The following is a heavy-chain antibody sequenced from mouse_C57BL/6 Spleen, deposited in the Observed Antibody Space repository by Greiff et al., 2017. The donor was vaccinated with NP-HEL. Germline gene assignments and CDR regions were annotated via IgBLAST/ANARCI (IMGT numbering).Heavy chain of an antibody. CDR3: ASSSGYPDY. Sequence: VQLQQSGAELVKPGASVKMSCKASGYTFTSYWITWVKQRPGQGLEWIGDIYPGSGSTNYNEKFKSKATLTVDTSSSTAYMQLSSLTSEDSAVYYCASSSGYPDYWGQCTTLTVSS. D-gene: IGHD3-2*02. V-gene: IGHV1-55*01. CDR2: IYPGSGST. J-gene: IGHJ2*01. CDR1: GYTFTSYW.